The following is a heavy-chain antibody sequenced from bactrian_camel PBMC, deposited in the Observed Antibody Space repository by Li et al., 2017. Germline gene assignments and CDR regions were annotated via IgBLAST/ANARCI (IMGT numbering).Heavy chain of an antibody. D-gene: IGHD5*01. CDR2: ISWSGDST. Sequence: VQLVESGGDLVQPGGSLRLSCAASGFTFDDYAMGWIRQAPGKGLEWVSGISWSGDSTNYADSVKGRFTISQVKANTTVFLQMDTLKPEDTGTYYCAACRNFGECRLSRPSSYPYWGQGTQVTVS. J-gene: IGHJ4*01. CDR3: AACRNFGECRLSRPSSYPY. CDR1: GFTFDDYA. V-gene: IGHV3-1*01.